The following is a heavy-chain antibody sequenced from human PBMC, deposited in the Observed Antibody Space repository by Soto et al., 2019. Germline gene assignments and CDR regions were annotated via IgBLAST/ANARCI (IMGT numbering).Heavy chain of an antibody. CDR1: GYTFTSYG. V-gene: IGHV1-18*01. Sequence: VKVSCKASGYTFTSYGISWVRQAPGQGLEWMGWISAYNGNTNYAQKRQGRVTMTTDTSTSTAYMELRSLRSDDTAVYYCASEEIGYCSGGSCHPARDYWGQGTLVTVSS. CDR2: ISAYNGNT. D-gene: IGHD2-15*01. J-gene: IGHJ4*02. CDR3: ASEEIGYCSGGSCHPARDY.